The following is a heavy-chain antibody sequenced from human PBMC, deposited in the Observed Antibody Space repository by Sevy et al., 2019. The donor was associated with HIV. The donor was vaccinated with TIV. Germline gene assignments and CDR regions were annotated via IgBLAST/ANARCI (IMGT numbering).Heavy chain of an antibody. CDR2: VYPNSGGT. CDR1: GYAFTGDY. D-gene: IGHD1-7*01. J-gene: IGHJ6*02. Sequence: ASVKVPCKASGYAFTGDYLHWVRQAPGQGLEWMGRVYPNSGGTNYARKFQGRITMTRDTSISTAYMELNRLKFDDTAVYYCARDGGGGTTNSGMDVWGQGTTVTVSS. V-gene: IGHV1-2*06. CDR3: ARDGGGGTTNSGMDV.